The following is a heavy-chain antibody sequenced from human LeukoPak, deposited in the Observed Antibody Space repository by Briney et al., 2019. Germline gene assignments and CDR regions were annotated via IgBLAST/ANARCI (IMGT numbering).Heavy chain of an antibody. CDR2: ISGSGVST. CDR3: ARGSGPGVTTIDS. Sequence: GGSLRLSCAASRFTFSNYGMSWVRQAPGKGLEWVSAISGSGVSTYYADSVKGRFTISREDAKNSLYLQMNTLRAGDTAVYYCARGSGPGVTTIDSWGQGTLVIVSS. CDR1: RFTFSNYG. V-gene: IGHV3-23*01. D-gene: IGHD4-17*01. J-gene: IGHJ4*02.